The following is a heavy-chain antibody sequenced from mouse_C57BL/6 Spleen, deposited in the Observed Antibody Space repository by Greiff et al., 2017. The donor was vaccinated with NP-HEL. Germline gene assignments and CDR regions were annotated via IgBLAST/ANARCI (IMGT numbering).Heavy chain of an antibody. D-gene: IGHD1-1*01. CDR1: GFSLTSYG. CDR2: IWSGGST. J-gene: IGHJ1*03. CDR3: ARYGSSFWYFDV. V-gene: IGHV2-2*01. Sequence: QVQLQESGPGLVQPSQSLSITCTVSGFSLTSYGVHWVRQSPGKGLEWLGVIWSGGSTDYNAAFISRLSISKDNSKSKVFFKMNSLQADDTAIYYCARYGSSFWYFDVWGTGTTVTVSS.